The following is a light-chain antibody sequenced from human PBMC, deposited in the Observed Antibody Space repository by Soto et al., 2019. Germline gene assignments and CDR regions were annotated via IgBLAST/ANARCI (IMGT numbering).Light chain of an antibody. J-gene: IGKJ2*01. V-gene: IGKV3-20*01. CDR3: QYYGRSPYT. Sequence: EIVLTQSPGTLSLSPGERATLSCRASQSVSSSYLAWYQQKPGQAPRLLIYGASSRATGIPDRFSGSGSGTDFTLTISRLEPEDFAVFYCQYYGRSPYTFGQVTKLEIK. CDR1: QSVSSSY. CDR2: GAS.